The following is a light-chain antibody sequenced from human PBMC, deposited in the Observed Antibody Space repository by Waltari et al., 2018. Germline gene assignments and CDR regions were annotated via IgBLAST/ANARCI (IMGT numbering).Light chain of an antibody. CDR3: QQYYNTPWT. J-gene: IGKJ1*01. CDR1: QSLLYNVNQLNY. V-gene: IGKV4-1*01. Sequence: DIVMTQSPESLAVSLGERVTINCKSNQSLLYNVNQLNYLAWYQQPSGQPPRLLIYWASTRESGVPDRFSGSGSVADFTLTISSLQAEDVATYYCQQYYNTPWTFGQGTKVEIK. CDR2: WAS.